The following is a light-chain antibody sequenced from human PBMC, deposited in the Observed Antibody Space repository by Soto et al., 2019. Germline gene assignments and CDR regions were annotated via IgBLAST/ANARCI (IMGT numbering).Light chain of an antibody. CDR2: GAT. J-gene: IGKJ5*01. CDR1: HTVSASY. CDR3: QLYGVSSPRIT. Sequence: EIVLTQSPGTLSLSPGEKATLSCRASHTVSASYLAWYQQKPVLALRLLIYGATNRIIGIPDRFSGSVSGTDFTLTISRLEPEDFAVYYCQLYGVSSPRITFGQGTRLEI. V-gene: IGKV3-20*01.